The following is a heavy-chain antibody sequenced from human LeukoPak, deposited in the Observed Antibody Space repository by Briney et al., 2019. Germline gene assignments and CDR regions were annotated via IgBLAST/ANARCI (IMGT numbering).Heavy chain of an antibody. CDR1: GFTFSNAW. Sequence: GGSLRLSCAASGFTFSNAWMSWVRQAPGKGLEWVGRIKSKTDGGTTDYAAPVKGRFTISRDDSKNTLYLQMNSLKTEDTAVYYCTTFLPRRYSGYDLDYWGQGTLVTVSS. D-gene: IGHD5-12*01. J-gene: IGHJ4*02. CDR3: TTFLPRRYSGYDLDY. V-gene: IGHV3-15*01. CDR2: IKSKTDGGTT.